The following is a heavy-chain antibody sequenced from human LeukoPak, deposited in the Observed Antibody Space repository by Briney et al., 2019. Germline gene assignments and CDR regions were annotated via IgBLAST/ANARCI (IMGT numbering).Heavy chain of an antibody. Sequence: GGSLRLSCAASGFTFSSHWMSWVRQAPGKGLEWVSGIIPSGHTTYYADSVRGRFTISRDNSRNTLYLQMNSLRAEDTAVYYCAKDDRWLQFCCWGQGTLVTVSA. D-gene: IGHD5-24*01. V-gene: IGHV3-23*01. CDR1: GFTFSSHW. CDR3: AKDDRWLQFCC. J-gene: IGHJ4*02. CDR2: IIPSGHTT.